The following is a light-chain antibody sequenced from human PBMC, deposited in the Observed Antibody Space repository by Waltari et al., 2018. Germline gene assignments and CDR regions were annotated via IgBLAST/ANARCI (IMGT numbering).Light chain of an antibody. Sequence: QSALTQPASVSGSPGQSITISCTGSSSDVGGYNYVSWYQQHPGKAPRLMISDVNKRPSGVSNRCSGSKSDNTASLTISGLQAEDEAHYYCTSFTSSSTILFGGGTKLTVL. CDR3: TSFTSSSTIL. J-gene: IGLJ2*01. CDR2: DVN. V-gene: IGLV2-14*01. CDR1: SSDVGGYNY.